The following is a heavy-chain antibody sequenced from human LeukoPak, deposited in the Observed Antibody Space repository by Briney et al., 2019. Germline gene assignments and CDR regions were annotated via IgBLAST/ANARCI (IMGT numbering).Heavy chain of an antibody. CDR1: GYTFTSYD. V-gene: IGHV1-8*03. J-gene: IGHJ6*03. D-gene: IGHD5-12*01. CDR2: MNPNSGNT. Sequence: ASVKVSCKASGYTFTSYDINWVRQATGQGLEWMGWMNPNSGNTGYAQKFQGRVTITRNTSISTAYMELSSLRSEDTAVYYCARGRSGYDFWGYYYYYMDVWGKGTTVTVSS. CDR3: ARGRSGYDFWGYYYYYMDV.